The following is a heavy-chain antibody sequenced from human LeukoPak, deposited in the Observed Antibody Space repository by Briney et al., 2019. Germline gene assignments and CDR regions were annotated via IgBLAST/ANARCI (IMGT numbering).Heavy chain of an antibody. CDR2: IRYDGSNK. J-gene: IGHJ4*02. V-gene: IGHV3-30*02. CDR1: GFTFSSYG. Sequence: GRSLRLSCAASGFTFSSYGMHWVRQAPGKGLEWVAFIRYDGSNKYYADSVKGRFTISRDNSKNTLYLQMNSLRAEDTAVYYCAKGVVVAPDVTPFDYWGQGTLVTVSS. D-gene: IGHD2-2*01. CDR3: AKGVVVAPDVTPFDY.